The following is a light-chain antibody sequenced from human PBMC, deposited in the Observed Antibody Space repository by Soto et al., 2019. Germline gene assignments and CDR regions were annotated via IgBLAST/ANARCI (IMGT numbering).Light chain of an antibody. CDR3: QQRSNWPPT. J-gene: IGKJ1*01. V-gene: IGKV3D-20*02. CDR1: QSVSSSY. CDR2: GAS. Sequence: EIVLTQSPGTLSLSPGERANLPCRASQSVSSSYLAWYQQKPGQAPRLLIYGASSRATGTPARFSGSGSGTDFTLTISNLEPEDFAVYYCQQRSNWPPTFGQGTKVDIK.